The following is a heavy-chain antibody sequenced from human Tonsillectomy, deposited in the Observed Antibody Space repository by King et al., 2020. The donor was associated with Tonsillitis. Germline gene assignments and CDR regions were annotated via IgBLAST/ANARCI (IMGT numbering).Heavy chain of an antibody. V-gene: IGHV2-70*11. CDR3: ARIYCTNGVCYCDY. Sequence: TLKESGPALVKPTQTLTLTCNFSGFSISTSGMCVSWIRQPPGKALEWLARIDWVDEKYYSTSLKSRLTISKDTSKNQEVLTMTNLDPLDTATYYCARIYCTNGVCYCDYWGQGTLVTVSS. J-gene: IGHJ4*02. D-gene: IGHD2-8*01. CDR2: IDWVDEK. CDR1: GFSISTSGMC.